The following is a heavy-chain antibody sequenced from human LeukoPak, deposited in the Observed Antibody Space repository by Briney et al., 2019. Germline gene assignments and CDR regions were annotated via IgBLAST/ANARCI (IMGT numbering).Heavy chain of an antibody. D-gene: IGHD3-10*01. CDR1: GYTFTGYY. Sequence: ASVKVSCKASGYTFTGYYMHWVRQAPGQGLEWMGWINPNSGGTNYAQKFQGRVTITADASTSTAYMELSSLRSEDTAVYYCARDSAYYGSGNRAFDIWGQGTMVTVSS. CDR3: ARDSAYYGSGNRAFDI. J-gene: IGHJ3*02. V-gene: IGHV1-2*02. CDR2: INPNSGGT.